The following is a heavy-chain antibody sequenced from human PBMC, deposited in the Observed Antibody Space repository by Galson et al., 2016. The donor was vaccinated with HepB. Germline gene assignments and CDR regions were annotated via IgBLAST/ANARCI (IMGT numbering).Heavy chain of an antibody. CDR1: GYIFTSYW. CDR3: ARHVYGDSSSFFHYF. J-gene: IGHJ4*02. D-gene: IGHD6-6*01. Sequence: QSGAEVKKPGESLKISCKASGYIFTSYWIGWVRQMPGEGLEWMGIIYPGDSDARYRLSFQGQVTISADRSINTAYLQWSSLKASDTAVYYCARHVYGDSSSFFHYFWGQGTLVSVSS. V-gene: IGHV5-51*01. CDR2: IYPGDSDA.